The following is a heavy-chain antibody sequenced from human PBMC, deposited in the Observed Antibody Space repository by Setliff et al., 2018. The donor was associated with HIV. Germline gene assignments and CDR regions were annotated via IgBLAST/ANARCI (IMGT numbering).Heavy chain of an antibody. V-gene: IGHV3-21*01. Sequence: LRLSCAASEFTLSRDDMNWVRQAPGKGLEWVSSISSSSTDIYYADSVKGRFTISRDNAKKSLYLQMNSLRAEDTAVYYCARGVAVAPTRWSHYYFYMDVWGKGTTVTVSS. CDR1: EFTLSRDD. D-gene: IGHD2-15*01. CDR2: ISSSSTDI. J-gene: IGHJ6*03. CDR3: ARGVAVAPTRWSHYYFYMDV.